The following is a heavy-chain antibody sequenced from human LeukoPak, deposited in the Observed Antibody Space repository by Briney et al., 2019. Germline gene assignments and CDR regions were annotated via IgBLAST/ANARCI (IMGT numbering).Heavy chain of an antibody. D-gene: IGHD5-12*01. Sequence: PSETLSLTCAVYGGSFSEYYWSWIRQPPGKGLEWIGQINHSGGTNYHPSHKTRVTISLDTSKNQVSLKLRSVTAADTAVYYCPFEGPVSGYAFDPWGQGALVAVSS. V-gene: IGHV4-34*01. CDR2: INHSGGT. CDR1: GGSFSEYY. J-gene: IGHJ5*02. CDR3: PFEGPVSGYAFDP.